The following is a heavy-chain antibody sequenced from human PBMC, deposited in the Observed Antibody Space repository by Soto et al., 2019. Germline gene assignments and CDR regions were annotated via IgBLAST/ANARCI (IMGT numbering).Heavy chain of an antibody. V-gene: IGHV1-69*01. CDR1: GGTFSSYA. CDR3: ARAARSSSSYYDGMDV. CDR2: IIPICGTA. J-gene: IGHJ6*02. D-gene: IGHD6-6*01. Sequence: QVHLVQSGAEVKKPGSSVKVSCQASGGTFSSYAISWVRQAPGRGLECLGGIIPICGTANYAQKFQGRVTITADESTSTAYMELSSLRSEDTAVYYCARAARSSSSYYDGMDVWGQGTTVTVSS.